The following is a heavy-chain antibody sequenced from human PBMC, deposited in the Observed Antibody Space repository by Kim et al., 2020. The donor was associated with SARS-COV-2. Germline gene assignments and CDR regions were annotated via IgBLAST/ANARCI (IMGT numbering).Heavy chain of an antibody. V-gene: IGHV3-9*01. J-gene: IGHJ5*02. CDR1: GFTFDDYA. CDR2: ISWNSGSI. D-gene: IGHD3-10*01. Sequence: GGSLRLSCAASGFTFDDYAMHWVRQAPGKGLEWVSGISWNSGSIGYADSVKGRFTISRDNAKNSLYLQMNSLRAEDTALYYCAKDLGEVRDLWGQGTLVTVSS. CDR3: AKDLGEVRDL.